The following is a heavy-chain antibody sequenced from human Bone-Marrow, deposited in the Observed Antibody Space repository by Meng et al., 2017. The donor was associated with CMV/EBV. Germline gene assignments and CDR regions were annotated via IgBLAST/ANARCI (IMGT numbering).Heavy chain of an antibody. D-gene: IGHD1-26*01. Sequence: GESLKISCAASGFTFSSYSMNWVRQAPGKGLEWVSSISSSSSYIYYADSVKGRFTISRDNSKNTLYLQMNSLRAEDTAVYYCAREQSGSYGLDVWGQGTTVTVSS. CDR3: AREQSGSYGLDV. CDR2: ISSSSSYI. V-gene: IGHV3-21*04. J-gene: IGHJ6*02. CDR1: GFTFSSYS.